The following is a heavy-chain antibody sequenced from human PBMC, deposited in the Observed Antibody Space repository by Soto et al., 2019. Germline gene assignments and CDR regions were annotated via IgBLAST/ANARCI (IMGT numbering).Heavy chain of an antibody. CDR3: ARVPDY. CDR1: GGSISSSSYY. J-gene: IGHJ4*02. V-gene: IGHV4-39*07. Sequence: ASETLSLTCTVSGGSISSSSYYWGWIRQPPGKGLEWIGIIYYSGSTYYNPSLKSRVTISVDASKNQFSLKLSSVTAADTAVYYCARVPDYWGQGILVTVSS. CDR2: IYYSGST. D-gene: IGHD2-2*01.